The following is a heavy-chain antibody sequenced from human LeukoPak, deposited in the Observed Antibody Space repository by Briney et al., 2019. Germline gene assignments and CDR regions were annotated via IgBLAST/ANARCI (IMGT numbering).Heavy chain of an antibody. CDR3: AKRVARYGSSGYYSLGAFDI. CDR1: GYTFSRYA. Sequence: PGGSLRLSCAASGYTFSRYAKSWVRQAPGRGVEWVSAIRGSGGTKLNADWGKGRFTVSRNNCKNTLYLQMNSLRAEDTDVYCCAKRVARYGSSGYYSLGAFDIWGQGTMVTVSS. J-gene: IGHJ3*02. V-gene: IGHV3-23*01. D-gene: IGHD3-22*01. CDR2: IRGSGGTK.